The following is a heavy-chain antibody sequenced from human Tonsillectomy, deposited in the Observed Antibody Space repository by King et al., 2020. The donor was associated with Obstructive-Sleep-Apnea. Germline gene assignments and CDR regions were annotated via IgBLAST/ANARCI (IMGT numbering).Heavy chain of an antibody. Sequence: VQLVESGGGVVQPGRSLRLSCTASGFTFSSYGMHWVRQAPGKGLEWVAVISYDGSNKYDIDSVKGRFTISSDNSKNTLYLQMNSLRPEDTAVYYCAKELIAAAATGGMDVWGQGTTVTVSS. V-gene: IGHV3-30*18. D-gene: IGHD6-13*01. CDR2: ISYDGSNK. J-gene: IGHJ6*02. CDR1: GFTFSSYG. CDR3: AKELIAAAATGGMDV.